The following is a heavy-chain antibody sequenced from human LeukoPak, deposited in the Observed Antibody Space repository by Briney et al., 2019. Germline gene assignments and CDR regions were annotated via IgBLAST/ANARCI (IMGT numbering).Heavy chain of an antibody. V-gene: IGHV3-33*01. D-gene: IGHD2-2*01. CDR2: IWYDGSNK. Sequence: GRSLRLSCAASGFTFSSYGMHWVRQAPGKGLEWVAVIWYDGSNKYYADSVKGRFTISRDNSKNTLYLQMNSLRAEDTAVYYCARDGGIVVVPALFQRDAFDIWGQGTMVTVSS. CDR1: GFTFSSYG. CDR3: ARDGGIVVVPALFQRDAFDI. J-gene: IGHJ3*02.